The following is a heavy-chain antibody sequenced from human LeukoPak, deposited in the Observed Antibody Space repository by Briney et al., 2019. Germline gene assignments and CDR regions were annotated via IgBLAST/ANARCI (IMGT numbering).Heavy chain of an antibody. J-gene: IGHJ5*02. Sequence: ASVKVSCKASGYTFTGYYMHWVRQAPGQGLEWMGWINPNSGGTNYAQKFQGWVTMIRDTSISTAYMELSRLRSDDTAVYYCARGDGQIAAAGTGWFDPWGQGTLVTVSS. CDR3: ARGDGQIAAAGTGWFDP. CDR2: INPNSGGT. CDR1: GYTFTGYY. V-gene: IGHV1-2*04. D-gene: IGHD6-13*01.